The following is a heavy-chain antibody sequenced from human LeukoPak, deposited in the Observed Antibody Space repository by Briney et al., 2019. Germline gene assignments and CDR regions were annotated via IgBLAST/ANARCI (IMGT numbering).Heavy chain of an antibody. Sequence: GGSLRLSCAASGFTFSSYAMNWVRQAPGKGLQWVSYISSGGSTIYYADSVKGRFTISRDNAKNSLYLQMNSLRDEDTAVFYCVRGEATAEIPGCDYWGQGILVTVSS. CDR2: ISSGGSTI. CDR3: VRGEATAEIPGCDY. J-gene: IGHJ4*02. V-gene: IGHV3-48*02. CDR1: GFTFSSYA. D-gene: IGHD2-2*01.